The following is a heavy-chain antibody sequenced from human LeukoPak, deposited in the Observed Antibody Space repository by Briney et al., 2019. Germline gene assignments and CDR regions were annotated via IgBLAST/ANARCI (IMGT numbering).Heavy chain of an antibody. D-gene: IGHD6-19*01. CDR2: IYYSGST. J-gene: IGHJ4*02. Sequence: SETLSLTCTVSGGSISSSSYYWGWIRQPPGKGLEWIGSIYYSGSTYYNPSLKSRVTISVDTSKNQFSLKVSSVTAADTAVYYCARTPGYSGGLDYWGQGTLVTVSS. CDR1: GGSISSSSYY. CDR3: ARTPGYSGGLDY. V-gene: IGHV4-39*07.